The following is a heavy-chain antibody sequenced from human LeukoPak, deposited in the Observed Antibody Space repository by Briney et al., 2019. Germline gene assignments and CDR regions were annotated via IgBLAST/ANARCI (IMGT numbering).Heavy chain of an antibody. CDR2: IYYSGST. Sequence: NSSETLSLTCTVSGGSISSYYWSWIRQPPGKGLEWIGYIYYSGSTNYNPSLKSRVTISVDTSKNQFSLRLSSVTAADRAVYYCARRSLPSGAFDIWGQGTMVTVSS. CDR3: ARRSLPSGAFDI. J-gene: IGHJ3*02. CDR1: GGSISSYY. V-gene: IGHV4-59*08. D-gene: IGHD5/OR15-5a*01.